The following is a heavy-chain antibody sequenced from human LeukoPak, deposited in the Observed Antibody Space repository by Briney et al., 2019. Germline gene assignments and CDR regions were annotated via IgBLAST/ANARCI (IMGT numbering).Heavy chain of an antibody. CDR1: GGSISSYY. Sequence: PSETLSLTCTVSGGSISSYYWSWIRQPPGKGLEWIGYIYYSGSTNYNPSLKSRVTISVDTSKNQFSLKLSSVTAADTAVYYCARHAPGYYHFDYWGQGTLVTVSS. V-gene: IGHV4-59*08. CDR3: ARHAPGYYHFDY. D-gene: IGHD3-22*01. CDR2: IYYSGST. J-gene: IGHJ4*02.